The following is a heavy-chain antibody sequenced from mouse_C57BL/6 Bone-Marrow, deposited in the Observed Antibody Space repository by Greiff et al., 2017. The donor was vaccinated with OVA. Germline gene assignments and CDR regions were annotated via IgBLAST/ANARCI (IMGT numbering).Heavy chain of an antibody. Sequence: QVQLQQSGAELARPGASVKLSCKASGYTFTSYGISWVKQRTGQGLEWIGEIYPRSGNTYYNEKFKGKATLTADKSSSTAYMELRSLTSEDSAVDFCARDYNWDCEVGGTGTAVTVSA. D-gene: IGHD2-4*01. CDR3: ARDYNWDCEV. J-gene: IGHJ1*03. CDR2: IYPRSGNT. V-gene: IGHV1-81*01. CDR1: GYTFTSYG.